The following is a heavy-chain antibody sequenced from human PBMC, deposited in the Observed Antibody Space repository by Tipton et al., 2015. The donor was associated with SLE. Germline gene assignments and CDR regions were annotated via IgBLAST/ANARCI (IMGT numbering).Heavy chain of an antibody. CDR1: GGSFSGYY. V-gene: IGHV4-34*01. CDR3: ARSTQPLEFDY. Sequence: TLSLTCAVYGGSFSGYYWSWIRQPPGKGLEWIGEINHSGSTNYNPSLKSRVTISVDTSKNQFSLKLSSVTAADTAVYYCARSTQPLEFDYWGQGTLVTVSS. CDR2: INHSGST. D-gene: IGHD2-2*01. J-gene: IGHJ4*02.